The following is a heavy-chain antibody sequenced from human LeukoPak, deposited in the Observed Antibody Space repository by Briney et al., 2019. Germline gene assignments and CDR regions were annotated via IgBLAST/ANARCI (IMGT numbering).Heavy chain of an antibody. D-gene: IGHD3-3*01. CDR2: ISAYNGNT. V-gene: IGHV1-18*01. CDR1: GYTFTSYG. CDR3: ARSRVLRFFSDP. Sequence: VSVKVSCKASGYTFTSYGISWVRQAPGQGLEWMGWISAYNGNTNYAQKLQGRVTMTTDTSTSTAYMELRSLRSDDTAVYYCARSRVLRFFSDPWGQGTLVTVSS. J-gene: IGHJ5*02.